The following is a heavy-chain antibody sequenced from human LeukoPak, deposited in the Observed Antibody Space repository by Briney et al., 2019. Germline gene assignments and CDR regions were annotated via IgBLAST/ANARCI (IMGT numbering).Heavy chain of an antibody. CDR2: IYYRGST. CDR3: AREGVVKGYFDY. CDR1: GGSISPYF. Sequence: SETLSLTCTVSGGSISPYFRSWIRQPPGKGLEWIGYIYYRGSTNYNPSLKSRVTISLDTSKDQFSLKLSSVTAADTAVYYCAREGVVKGYFDYWGQGTLVTVSS. D-gene: IGHD3-3*01. V-gene: IGHV4-59*01. J-gene: IGHJ4*02.